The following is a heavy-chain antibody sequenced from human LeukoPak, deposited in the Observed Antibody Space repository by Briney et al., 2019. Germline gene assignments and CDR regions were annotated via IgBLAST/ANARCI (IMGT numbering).Heavy chain of an antibody. CDR3: ARDLIPAGYSSSWHYFDY. CDR1: GYTFTGYY. CDR2: INPNSGGT. D-gene: IGHD6-13*01. V-gene: IGHV1-2*02. J-gene: IGHJ4*02. Sequence: ASVKVSCKASGYTFTGYYMHWVRQAPGQGLEWMGWINPNSGGTNYAQKFQGRVTMTRDTSISTAYMELSGLRSDDTAVYYCARDLIPAGYSSSWHYFDYWGQGTLVTVSS.